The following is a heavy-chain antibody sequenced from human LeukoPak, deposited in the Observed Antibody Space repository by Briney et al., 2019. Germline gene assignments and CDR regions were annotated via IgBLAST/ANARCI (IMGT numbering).Heavy chain of an antibody. J-gene: IGHJ4*02. Sequence: ASVKVSCKASGYTFTSYGISRVRQAPGQGLEWMGWISAYNGNTNYAQKLQGRVTMTTDTSTSTAYMELRSLRSDNTAVYYCARFVDQVVVPAAHPDQGDFDYWGQGTLVTVSS. CDR1: GYTFTSYG. D-gene: IGHD2-2*01. V-gene: IGHV1-18*01. CDR3: ARFVDQVVVPAAHPDQGDFDY. CDR2: ISAYNGNT.